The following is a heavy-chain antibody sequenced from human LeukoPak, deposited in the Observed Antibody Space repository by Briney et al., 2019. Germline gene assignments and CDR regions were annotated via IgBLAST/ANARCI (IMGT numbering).Heavy chain of an antibody. D-gene: IGHD4-17*01. Sequence: GGSLRLSCAASGFTVSSNYMSWVRQAPGKGLEWVSFIYSGGNTHYSDSVKGRFTISRDNSKNTLYLQMNSLRAEDTAVYYCAREDTVTTAPDPWGQGTLVTVSS. CDR3: AREDTVTTAPDP. J-gene: IGHJ5*02. CDR1: GFTVSSNY. V-gene: IGHV3-53*01. CDR2: IYSGGNT.